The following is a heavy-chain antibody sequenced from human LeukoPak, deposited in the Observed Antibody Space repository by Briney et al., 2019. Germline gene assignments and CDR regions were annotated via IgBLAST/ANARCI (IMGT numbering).Heavy chain of an antibody. CDR3: AKDRWVGATISHYFDY. D-gene: IGHD1-26*01. J-gene: IGHJ4*02. CDR1: GFTFSRYA. CDR2: ISTRGGTT. V-gene: IGHV3-23*01. Sequence: GGSLRLSCAASGFTFSRYAVKRGRQAPGKGLEWVSAISTRGGTTYYADSVKGRFTISRDDSKNTLYLQMNSLRGEYTTGDHWAKDRWVGATISHYFDYCGQGTLVTVSS.